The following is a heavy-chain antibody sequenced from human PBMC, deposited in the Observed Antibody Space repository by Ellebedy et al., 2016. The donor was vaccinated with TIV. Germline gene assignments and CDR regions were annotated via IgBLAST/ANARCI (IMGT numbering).Heavy chain of an antibody. D-gene: IGHD5-24*01. CDR1: GGSISSSSYY. J-gene: IGHJ6*03. CDR2: IYDSGST. V-gene: IGHV4-39*07. Sequence: SETLSLTCTVSGGSISSSSYYWGWIRQPPGKGLEWIGSIYDSGSTYYNPSLKSRVTISGDTSKNQFSLRLNSVTAADTAVYYCAREAVEVATVEDFYYYMDAWGKGTTVTVSS. CDR3: AREAVEVATVEDFYYYMDA.